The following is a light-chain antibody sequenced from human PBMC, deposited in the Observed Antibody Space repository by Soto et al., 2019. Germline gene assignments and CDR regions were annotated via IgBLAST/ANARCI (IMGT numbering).Light chain of an antibody. CDR2: GAS. V-gene: IGKV3-15*01. CDR3: QPYNNWPPT. Sequence: EIVMTQSPATLSVSPGERATLSCRASQSVSSNLAWYQQKPVKAPRLLIYGASTRATGIPARFSGIRSATDFTLTISGLQSEDFALYSCQPYNNWPPTFGQGTRLESK. CDR1: QSVSSN. J-gene: IGKJ5*01.